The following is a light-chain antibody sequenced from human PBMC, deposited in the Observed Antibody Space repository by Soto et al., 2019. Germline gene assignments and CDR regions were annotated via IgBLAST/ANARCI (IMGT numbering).Light chain of an antibody. V-gene: IGLV2-8*01. J-gene: IGLJ1*01. CDR1: SSDIGGYIY. Sequence: QSALTQPPSASGTPGQSVTISCAGTSSDIGGYIYVSWYQQHPGKAPKLIIYEVTKRPSGVSDRFSGSKSGSTASLTVSGLQADDEADYYCSSYAGSNDLEVFGTGTKLTVL. CDR2: EVT. CDR3: SSYAGSNDLEV.